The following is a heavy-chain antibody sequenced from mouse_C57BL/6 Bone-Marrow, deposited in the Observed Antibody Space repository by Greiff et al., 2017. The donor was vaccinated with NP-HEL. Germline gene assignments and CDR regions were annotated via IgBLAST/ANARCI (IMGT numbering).Heavy chain of an antibody. CDR3: ARGDYPWFAY. CDR1: GYTFTDYY. Sequence: VQLQQSGPVLVKPGASVKMSCKASGYTFTDYYMNWVKQSHGKSLEWIGVINPYNGGTSYNQKFKGKATLTVDKSSSTAYMELNSLTSEDSAVYYCARGDYPWFAYWGQGTLVTVSA. V-gene: IGHV1-19*01. CDR2: INPYNGGT. D-gene: IGHD2-4*01. J-gene: IGHJ3*01.